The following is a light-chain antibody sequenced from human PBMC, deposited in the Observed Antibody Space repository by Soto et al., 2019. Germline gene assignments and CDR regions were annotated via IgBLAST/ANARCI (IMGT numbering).Light chain of an antibody. CDR1: SSDVGSYNL. V-gene: IGLV2-23*01. CDR3: CSYAGRDVV. Sequence: QSVLTQPASVSGSPGQSITISCTGTSSDVGSYNLVSWYQQHPGKAPKLMIYEGSKRPSGVSNRFSGSKSGNTASLTISGLQADDEADYYCCSYAGRDVVFGGGTKLTVL. CDR2: EGS. J-gene: IGLJ2*01.